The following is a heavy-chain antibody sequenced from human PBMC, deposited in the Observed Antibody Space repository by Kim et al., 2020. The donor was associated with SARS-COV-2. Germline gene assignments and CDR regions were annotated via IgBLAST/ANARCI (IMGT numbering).Heavy chain of an antibody. D-gene: IGHD6-19*01. CDR2: ISSSSSYI. CDR3: ARAVAVAGSDY. Sequence: GGSLRLSCAASGFTFSSYSMNWVRQAPGKGLEWVSSISSSSSYIYYADSVKGRFTISRDNAKNSLYLQMNSLRAEDTAVYYCARAVAVAGSDYWGQGTLVTVSS. CDR1: GFTFSSYS. J-gene: IGHJ4*02. V-gene: IGHV3-21*01.